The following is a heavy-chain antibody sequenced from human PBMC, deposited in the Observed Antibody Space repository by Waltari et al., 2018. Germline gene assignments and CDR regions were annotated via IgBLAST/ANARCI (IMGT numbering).Heavy chain of an antibody. CDR2: IYYSGST. J-gene: IGHJ4*02. CDR3: ARDHEYSRTFDY. CDR1: GGSISRYY. D-gene: IGHD6-6*01. V-gene: IGHV4-59*01. Sequence: QVQLQESGPGLVKPSETLSLTCTVSGGSISRYYWSWIRQPPGKGLEWIGYIYYSGSTNYNPSLKSRVTIAVDTSKNQFSLKLSSVTAADTAVYYCARDHEYSRTFDYWGQGTLVTVSS.